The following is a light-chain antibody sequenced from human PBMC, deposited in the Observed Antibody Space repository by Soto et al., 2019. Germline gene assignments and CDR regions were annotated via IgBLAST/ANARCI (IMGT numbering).Light chain of an antibody. J-gene: IGKJ2*01. CDR3: QQYGSSPPT. CDR1: QSVSSSY. V-gene: IGKV3-20*01. Sequence: EIVLTQSPGTLSLSPGERATLSCRASQSVSSSYLAWYQQKPGQAPRLLIYGASSRATGIPDRFSGSGSATDLTLTISRLEPEDFAVYYCQQYGSSPPTFGQGTKLEIK. CDR2: GAS.